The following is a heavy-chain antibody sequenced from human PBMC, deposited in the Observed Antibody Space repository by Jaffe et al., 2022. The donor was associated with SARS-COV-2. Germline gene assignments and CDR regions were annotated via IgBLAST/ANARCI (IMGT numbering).Heavy chain of an antibody. J-gene: IGHJ5*02. D-gene: IGHD6-13*01. CDR1: GFTFSSYS. Sequence: EVQLVESGGGLVKPGGSLRLSCAASGFTFSSYSMNWVRQAPGKGLEWVSSISSSSSYIYYADSVKGRFTISRDNAKNSLYLQMNSLRAEDTAVYYCARDAVLVTGIAAAGSNWFDPWGQGTLVTVSS. V-gene: IGHV3-21*01. CDR2: ISSSSSYI. CDR3: ARDAVLVTGIAAAGSNWFDP.